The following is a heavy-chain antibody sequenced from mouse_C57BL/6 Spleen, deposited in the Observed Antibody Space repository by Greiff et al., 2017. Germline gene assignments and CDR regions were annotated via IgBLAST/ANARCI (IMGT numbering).Heavy chain of an antibody. J-gene: IGHJ2*01. Sequence: EVQLQQSGPELVKPGASVKIPCKASGYTFPDYNMDWVKQSHGKSLEWIGDINPNNGGTIYNQKFKGKATLTVEKSSSTAYMELRSLTSEDTAVYYCAISWGFDYWGQGTTLTVSS. V-gene: IGHV1-18*01. CDR1: GYTFPDYN. CDR3: AISWGFDY. CDR2: INPNNGGT.